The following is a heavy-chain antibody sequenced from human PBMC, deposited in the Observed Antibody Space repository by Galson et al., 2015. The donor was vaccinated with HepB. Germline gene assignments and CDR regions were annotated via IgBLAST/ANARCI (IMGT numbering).Heavy chain of an antibody. CDR1: GYTFTGYY. CDR2: INPNSGGT. Sequence: SVKVSCKASGYTFTGYYMHWVRQAPGQGLEWMGRINPNSGGTNYAQKFQGRVTMTRDTSICTAYMELSRLRSDDTAVYYCARERSYYDSSGYYYGYWGQGTLVTVSS. J-gene: IGHJ4*02. CDR3: ARERSYYDSSGYYYGY. D-gene: IGHD3-22*01. V-gene: IGHV1-2*06.